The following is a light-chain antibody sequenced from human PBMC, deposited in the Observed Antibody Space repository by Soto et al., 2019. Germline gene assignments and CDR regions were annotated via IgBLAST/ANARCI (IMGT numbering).Light chain of an antibody. J-gene: IGLJ3*02. V-gene: IGLV1-40*01. CDR1: SSNIGAGYD. Sequence: QSVLTQPPSVSGAPGQRVTISCTGSSSNIGAGYDVHWYHQLPGTAPKLLIYGNINRPSGIPDRFSGSKSGTSASLAITGLQAEVEADYYCQSYDSSLSGWVFGGGTRLTVL. CDR2: GNI. CDR3: QSYDSSLSGWV.